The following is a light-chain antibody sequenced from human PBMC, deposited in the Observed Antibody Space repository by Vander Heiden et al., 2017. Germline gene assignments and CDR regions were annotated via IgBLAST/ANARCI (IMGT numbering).Light chain of an antibody. CDR1: QDVSRY. CDR2: SAS. Sequence: DIRLTPSPSFLSASVGDRVTITCRASQDVSRYLAWYQQKPGKAPKLLIYSASTVQSGVPSRFSGSGSGTEFTLTISSLQPEDFATYYGQQSNSFPIYSFGPGSRVDFK. V-gene: IGKV1-9*01. CDR3: QQSNSFPIYS. J-gene: IGKJ3*01.